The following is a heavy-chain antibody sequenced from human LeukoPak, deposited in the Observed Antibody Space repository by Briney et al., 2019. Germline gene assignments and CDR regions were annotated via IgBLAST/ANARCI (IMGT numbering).Heavy chain of an antibody. D-gene: IGHD3-22*01. J-gene: IGHJ3*02. Sequence: GASVKVSCKASGYTFTSYGISWVRQAPGQGLEWMGWISAYNGNTNYAQKLQGRVTMTTDTSTSTAYMELRSLRSDDTAVYYCARDVSYYDSRRPAFDIWGQGTMVTVSS. CDR2: ISAYNGNT. CDR3: ARDVSYYDSRRPAFDI. CDR1: GYTFTSYG. V-gene: IGHV1-18*01.